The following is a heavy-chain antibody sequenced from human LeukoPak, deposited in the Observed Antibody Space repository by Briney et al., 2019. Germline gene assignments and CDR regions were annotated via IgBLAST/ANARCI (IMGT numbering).Heavy chain of an antibody. CDR1: GGSISSGDYY. Sequence: SETLSLTCTVSGGSISSGDYYWSWLRQPPGKGLEWIGYIYYSGSTYYNPSLKSRVTISVDTSKDQFSLKLSSVTAADTAVYYCARDSGLDSFDYWGQGTLVTVSS. CDR3: ARDSGLDSFDY. CDR2: IYYSGST. J-gene: IGHJ4*02. D-gene: IGHD3-22*01. V-gene: IGHV4-30-4*08.